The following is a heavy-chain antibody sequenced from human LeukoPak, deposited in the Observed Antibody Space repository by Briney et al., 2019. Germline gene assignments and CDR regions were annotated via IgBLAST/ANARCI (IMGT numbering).Heavy chain of an antibody. CDR2: IYYSGST. D-gene: IGHD3-3*01. CDR3: ARHRFGVVQYFQH. J-gene: IGHJ1*01. CDR1: GGSISSYY. Sequence: SETLSLTCTVSGGSISSYYWSWIRQPPGEGLEWIGYIYYSGSTNYNPSLKSRVTISVDTSKNQFSLKLSSVTAADTAVYYCARHRFGVVQYFQHWGQGTLVTVSS. V-gene: IGHV4-59*08.